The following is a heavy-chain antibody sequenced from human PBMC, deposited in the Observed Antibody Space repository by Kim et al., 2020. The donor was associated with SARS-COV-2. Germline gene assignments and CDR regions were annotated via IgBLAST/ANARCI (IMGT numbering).Heavy chain of an antibody. Sequence: TYYNPSLNRRVTISPDTSKKQFSLKLNSVTAADTAVYYCGRLSSSRVDYWGQGTLVTVSS. J-gene: IGHJ4*02. CDR2: T. D-gene: IGHD6-13*01. V-gene: IGHV4-39*01. CDR3: GRLSSSRVDY.